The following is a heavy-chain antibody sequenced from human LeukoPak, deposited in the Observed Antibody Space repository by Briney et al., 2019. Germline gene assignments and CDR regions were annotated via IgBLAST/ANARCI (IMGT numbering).Heavy chain of an antibody. Sequence: GASLKVSCKASGYTFTSYYMHWVRHAPAQGLEWMGIINTSGGSTSYAQKFQGRLTMTTDTSTSTAYMELRSLTSDDTAVYYCASDITVGSLTSIGFDYWSQGTVVTVSS. J-gene: IGHJ4*02. V-gene: IGHV1-46*01. CDR1: GYTFTSYY. CDR2: INTSGGST. D-gene: IGHD3-16*01. CDR3: ASDITVGSLTSIGFDY.